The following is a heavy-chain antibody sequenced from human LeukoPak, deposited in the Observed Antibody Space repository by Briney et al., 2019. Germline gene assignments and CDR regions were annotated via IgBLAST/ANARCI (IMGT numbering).Heavy chain of an antibody. J-gene: IGHJ5*02. V-gene: IGHV3-15*01. CDR2: IKSRTDGGIT. CDR3: STSVAGSGSP. CDR1: GFTFSSAW. Sequence: RGGSLRLSCPASGFTFSSAWMSWVRQLPGKGLEWVGSIKSRTDGGITDYAASVQGRFTISRDDSKHTLYLQMNRLQTEDTPVYYCSTSVAGSGSPWGQEPLVTVSS. D-gene: IGHD6-19*01.